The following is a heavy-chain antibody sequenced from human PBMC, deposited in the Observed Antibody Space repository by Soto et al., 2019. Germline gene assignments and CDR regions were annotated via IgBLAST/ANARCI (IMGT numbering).Heavy chain of an antibody. J-gene: IGHJ4*02. CDR2: INHSGST. D-gene: IGHD4-17*01. CDR3: ARDYGDYVPFFDC. Sequence: QVQLQQWGAGLLKPSETLSLTCAVYGGSFSVYYWSWIRQPPGKGLEWIGEINHSGSTNYNPSLKSRVSISVDTSKNQFSLKLSSVTAADTAVYYCARDYGDYVPFFDCWGQGTMVTVSS. CDR1: GGSFSVYY. V-gene: IGHV4-34*01.